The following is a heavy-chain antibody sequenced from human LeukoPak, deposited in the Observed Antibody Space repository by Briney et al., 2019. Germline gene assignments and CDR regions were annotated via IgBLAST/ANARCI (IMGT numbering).Heavy chain of an antibody. CDR3: ARGYWYSSSWIIDY. Sequence: KSSETLSLTCTVSGGSISSYYWSWIRQPPGKGLEWIGYIYYSGYTNYNPSLKSRVTISVDTSKNQFSLKLSSVTAADTAVYYCARGYWYSSSWIIDYWGQGTLVTVSS. CDR1: GGSISSYY. CDR2: IYYSGYT. V-gene: IGHV4-59*01. D-gene: IGHD6-13*01. J-gene: IGHJ4*02.